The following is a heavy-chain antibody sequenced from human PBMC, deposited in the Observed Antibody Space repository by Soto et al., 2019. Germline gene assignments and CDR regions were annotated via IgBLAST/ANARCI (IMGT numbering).Heavy chain of an antibody. CDR3: GRVPRRSSSSWYVY. CDR2: IYSGGST. J-gene: IGHJ4*02. V-gene: IGHV3-53*04. D-gene: IGHD6-13*01. CDR1: GFTVSSNY. Sequence: GGSLRLSCAASGFTVSSNYMSWVRQAPGKGLEWVSVIYSGGSTYYADSVKGRFTISRHNSKNTLYLQMNSLRAEDTAVYYCGRVPRRSSSSWYVYWGQGTLVTVSS.